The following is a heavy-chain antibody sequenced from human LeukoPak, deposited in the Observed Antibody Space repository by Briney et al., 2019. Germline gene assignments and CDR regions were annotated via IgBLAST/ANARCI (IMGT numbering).Heavy chain of an antibody. J-gene: IGHJ6*02. V-gene: IGHV3-30*18. CDR2: ISYDGSNK. CDR3: AKDQASYYDFWSGRYGMDV. Sequence: PGGSLRLSCAASGFTLSSYGMHWVRQAPGKGLEWVAVISYDGSNKYYADSVKGRFTISRDNSKNTLYLQMNSLRAEDTAVYYRAKDQASYYDFWSGRYGMDVWGQGTTVTVSS. CDR1: GFTLSSYG. D-gene: IGHD3-3*01.